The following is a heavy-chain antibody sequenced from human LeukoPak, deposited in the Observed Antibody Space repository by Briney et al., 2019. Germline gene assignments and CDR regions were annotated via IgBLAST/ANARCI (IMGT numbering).Heavy chain of an antibody. J-gene: IGHJ5*02. Sequence: ASVKVSCKASGGTFSSYAISWVRQAPGQGLEWMGGIIPIFGTANYAQKFQGRVTITADESTSTAYMELSSLRSEDTAVYYCARDLGYCSGGSCYARGSWFDPWGQGTLVTVSS. CDR2: IIPIFGTA. CDR1: GGTFSSYA. CDR3: ARDLGYCSGGSCYARGSWFDP. D-gene: IGHD2-15*01. V-gene: IGHV1-69*13.